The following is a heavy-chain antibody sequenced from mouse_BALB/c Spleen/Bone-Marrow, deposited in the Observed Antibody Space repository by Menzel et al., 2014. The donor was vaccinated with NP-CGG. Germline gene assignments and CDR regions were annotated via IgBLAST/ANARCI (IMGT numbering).Heavy chain of an antibody. CDR1: GYTFXSYW. D-gene: IGHD2-1*01. V-gene: IGHV1S41*01. Sequence: DLVKPGASVKLSCKASGYTFXSYWINWIKQRPGQGLEWIGRIAPGSGSTYYNEMFKGKATLTVDTSSSTAYIQLSSLSSEDSAVYFCARSPIYYGNYGAMDYWGQGTSVTVSS. CDR2: IAPGSGST. CDR3: ARSPIYYGNYGAMDY. J-gene: IGHJ4*01.